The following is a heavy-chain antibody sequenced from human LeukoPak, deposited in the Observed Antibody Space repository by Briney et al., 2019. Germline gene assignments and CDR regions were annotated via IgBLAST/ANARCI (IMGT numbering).Heavy chain of an antibody. V-gene: IGHV3-21*01. CDR3: ARADCSGSTCYLRRSWFDP. J-gene: IGHJ5*02. CDR2: ISTSSRYI. CDR1: GFTLSSFD. Sequence: GGSLRLSCAASGFTLSSFDMNWVRQAPGKGLEWVSSISTSSRYIYYRDSVKGRFTISRDDAKNSLYLQMNSLRVEDTAVYYCARADCSGSTCYLRRSWFDPWGQGTLVTVSS. D-gene: IGHD2-2*01.